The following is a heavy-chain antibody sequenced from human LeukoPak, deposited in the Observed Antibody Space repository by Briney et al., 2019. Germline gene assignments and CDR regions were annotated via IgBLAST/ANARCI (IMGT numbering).Heavy chain of an antibody. J-gene: IGHJ4*02. D-gene: IGHD3-10*01. CDR1: GGTFSSYA. CDR2: IIPIFGTA. CDR3: ARYYYGSGSFFDY. V-gene: IGHV1-69*06. Sequence: ASVKVSCKASGGTFSSYAISWVRQALGQGLEWMGGIIPIFGTANYAQKFQGRVTITADKSTSTAYMELSSLRSEDTAVYYCARYYYGSGSFFDYWGQGTLVTVSS.